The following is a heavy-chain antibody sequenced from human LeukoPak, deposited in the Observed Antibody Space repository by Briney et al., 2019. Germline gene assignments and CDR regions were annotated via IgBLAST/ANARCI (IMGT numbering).Heavy chain of an antibody. D-gene: IGHD6-13*01. J-gene: IGHJ4*02. Sequence: ASVKVSCKVSGYTLTELSMHWVRQAPGKGLEWMGGFDPEDGETIYAQKFQGRVTMTEDTSTDTAYMELSSLRSEDTAVYYCATSEQQLVGGDYWGQGTLVTVSS. CDR1: GYTLTELS. V-gene: IGHV1-24*01. CDR3: ATSEQQLVGGDY. CDR2: FDPEDGET.